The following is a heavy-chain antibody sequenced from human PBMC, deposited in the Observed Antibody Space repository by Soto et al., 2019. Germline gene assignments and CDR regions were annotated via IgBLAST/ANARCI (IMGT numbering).Heavy chain of an antibody. D-gene: IGHD3-10*01. J-gene: IGHJ4*02. CDR3: ARDLEIYGSGSYVLDY. Sequence: GGSLRLSCSASGFPFSSYAMHWVRPAPGKGLEWVAVISYDGSNKYYADSVKGRFTISRDNSKNTLYLQMNSLRAEDTAVYYCARDLEIYGSGSYVLDYWGQGTLVTVSS. V-gene: IGHV3-30-3*01. CDR1: GFPFSSYA. CDR2: ISYDGSNK.